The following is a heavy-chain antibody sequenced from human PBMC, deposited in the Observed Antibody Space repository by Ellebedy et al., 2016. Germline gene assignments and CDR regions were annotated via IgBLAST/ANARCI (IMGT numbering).Heavy chain of an antibody. CDR2: IIPIFGTA. CDR1: GYTFTSYD. V-gene: IGHV1-69*06. D-gene: IGHD2-15*01. CDR3: ASQRLGYCSGGSCYSFGTSAFDY. J-gene: IGHJ4*02. Sequence: SVKVSCXASGYTFTSYDISWVRQAPGQGHEWMGGIIPIFGTANYAQKFQGRVTITADKSTSTAYMELSSLRSEDTAVYYCASQRLGYCSGGSCYSFGTSAFDYWGQGTLVTVSS.